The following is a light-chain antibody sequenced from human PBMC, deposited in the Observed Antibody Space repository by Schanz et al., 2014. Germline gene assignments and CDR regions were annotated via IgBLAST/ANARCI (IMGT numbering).Light chain of an antibody. Sequence: QSVLTQSPSASGTPGQRVTISCSGSSSNIGSNTVHWYQQVPGTAPKLLIYHNNQRPSGVPDRISGSRTGTSASLAISGLQSEDEANYYCAAWDDSLDEVVFGGGTKVTVL. CDR1: SSNIGSNT. CDR3: AAWDDSLDEVV. J-gene: IGLJ2*01. V-gene: IGLV1-44*01. CDR2: HNN.